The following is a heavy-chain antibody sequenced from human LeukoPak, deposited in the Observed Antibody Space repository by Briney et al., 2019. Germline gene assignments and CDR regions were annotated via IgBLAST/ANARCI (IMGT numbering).Heavy chain of an antibody. J-gene: IGHJ4*02. CDR2: VRFDGSNE. V-gene: IGHV3-30*02. D-gene: IGHD3-10*01. CDR1: GFSLSTYG. Sequence: GGSLRLSCAASGFSLSTYGMHWVRQAPGKGLEWVAFVRFDGSNEYYADSVKGRFAISRDNSKNTLYLQMNSLRAEDTAVYYCASIMVRGVIAYWGQGTLVTVSS. CDR3: ASIMVRGVIAY.